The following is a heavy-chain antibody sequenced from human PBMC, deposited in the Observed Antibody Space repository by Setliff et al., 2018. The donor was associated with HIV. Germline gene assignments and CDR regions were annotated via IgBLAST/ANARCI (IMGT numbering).Heavy chain of an antibody. CDR3: AIGSSNWPHRPNNYYFDY. D-gene: IGHD6-13*01. V-gene: IGHV1-3*01. CDR2: INAGNGNT. J-gene: IGHJ4*02. Sequence: GASVKVSCKASGYTFTDYTIHWVRQAPGQRLEWMGWINAGNGNTKYSQKFQGRVSITRDTSASTAYMELSSLRSEDTGVYYCAIGSSNWPHRPNNYYFDYWGQGTPVTVSS. CDR1: GYTFTDYT.